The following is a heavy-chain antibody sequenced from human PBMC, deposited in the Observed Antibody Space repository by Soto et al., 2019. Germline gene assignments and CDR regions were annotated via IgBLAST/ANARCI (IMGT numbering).Heavy chain of an antibody. D-gene: IGHD5-12*01. CDR2: INHSGST. CDR1: GGSFSGYY. V-gene: IGHV4-34*01. Sequence: NPSETLSLTCAVYGGSFSGYYWSWIRQPPGKGLEWIGEINHSGSTNYNPSLKSRVTISVDTSKNQFSLKLSSVTAADTAVYYCARGLEVVATPYYYYYGMDVWGQGTTVTVSS. J-gene: IGHJ6*02. CDR3: ARGLEVVATPYYYYYGMDV.